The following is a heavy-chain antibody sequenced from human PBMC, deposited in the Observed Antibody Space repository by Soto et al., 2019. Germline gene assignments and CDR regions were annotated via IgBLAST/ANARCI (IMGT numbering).Heavy chain of an antibody. CDR3: VMMGHHTL. Sequence: QVQLVQSGAEVKKPGASVKVSCKASGYTFTSYDINWVRQATGQGLEWMGWMNPNSGNKGYTQKFQGRVTMTRTTSITTAYMELSSLTSEDTAVYYCVMMGHHTLWGQGTMVTVSS. V-gene: IGHV1-8*01. D-gene: IGHD2-2*02. CDR2: MNPNSGNK. J-gene: IGHJ3*01. CDR1: GYTFTSYD.